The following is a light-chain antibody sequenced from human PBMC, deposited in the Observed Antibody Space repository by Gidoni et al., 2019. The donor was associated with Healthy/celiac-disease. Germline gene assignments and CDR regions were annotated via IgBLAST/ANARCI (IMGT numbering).Light chain of an antibody. CDR3: QRSYSTPHVT. V-gene: IGKV1-39*01. CDR2: AAS. CDR1: QSISSY. J-gene: IGKJ1*01. Sequence: DIQMTQSPSSLSASVGDRVTITCRASQSISSYLNWYQQKPGKAPKLLIYAASSLQSGVPSRFSGSGSGTDFTLTISSRQPKDFATYCCQRSYSTPHVTFGQGTKVEIK.